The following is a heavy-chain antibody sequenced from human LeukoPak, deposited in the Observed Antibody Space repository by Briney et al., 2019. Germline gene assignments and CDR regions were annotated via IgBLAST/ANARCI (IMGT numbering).Heavy chain of an antibody. V-gene: IGHV1-8*03. CDR3: ARRGRYSSSWYYYYMDV. Sequence: GASVKVSCKASGYTFTSYDINWVRQATGQGLEWMGWMNPNRGNTGYAQKFQGRVTITRNTSISTAYMELSSLRSEDTAVYYCARRGRYSSSWYYYYMDVWGKGTTVTVSS. CDR2: MNPNRGNT. J-gene: IGHJ6*03. D-gene: IGHD6-13*01. CDR1: GYTFTSYD.